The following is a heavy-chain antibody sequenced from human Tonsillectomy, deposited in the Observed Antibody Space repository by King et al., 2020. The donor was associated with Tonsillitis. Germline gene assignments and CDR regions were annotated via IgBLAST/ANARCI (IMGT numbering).Heavy chain of an antibody. V-gene: IGHV3-11*01. CDR2: ISSSGTSI. Sequence: VQLVESGGGLVKPGGSLRLSCVASGFMFGDHYMSWLRQAPGKGLECISYISSSGTSIYYADSVKGRLTISRDNAKKSLYLEMNSLRPEDTAIYYCARDPATIQFDYWGPGTLVTVSS. CDR3: ARDPATIQFDY. J-gene: IGHJ4*02. CDR1: GFMFGDHY. D-gene: IGHD3-3*01.